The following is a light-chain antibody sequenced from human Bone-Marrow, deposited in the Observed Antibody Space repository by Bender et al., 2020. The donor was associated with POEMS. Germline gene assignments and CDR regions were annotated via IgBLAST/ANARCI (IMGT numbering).Light chain of an antibody. J-gene: IGLJ3*02. Sequence: QSVLTQPPSASGTPGQRVTISCSGSNSNIGTNAVNWYQQFPGTAPELLIYSDNQRPSGVPDRFYAFKSGTSASLAISGIQSEGEADYYCAAWDAGQSGGVLGGESKLTV. CDR1: NSNIGTNA. CDR3: AAWDAGQSGGV. CDR2: SDN. V-gene: IGLV1-44*01.